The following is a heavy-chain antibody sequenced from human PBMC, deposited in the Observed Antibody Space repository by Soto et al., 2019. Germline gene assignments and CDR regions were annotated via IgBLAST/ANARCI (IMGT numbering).Heavy chain of an antibody. CDR2: ISASGGST. CDR1: GFTFSSYA. CDR3: AKRASSGWYDD. J-gene: IGHJ5*02. D-gene: IGHD1-26*01. V-gene: IGHV3-23*01. Sequence: GGSLRLSCAVSGFTFSSYAMRWVRQAPGKGLEWVSAISASGGSTFYADSVKGRFTISRDNSKNTLFLQMNSLRAEDTAVYYCAKRASSGWYDDWGQGTLVTVSS.